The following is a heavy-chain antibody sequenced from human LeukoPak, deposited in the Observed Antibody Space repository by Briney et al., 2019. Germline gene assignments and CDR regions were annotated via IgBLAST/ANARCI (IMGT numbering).Heavy chain of an antibody. V-gene: IGHV3-48*03. CDR1: GFTFTYSE. Sequence: GGSLRLSCAASGFTFTYSEMNWIRQAPGKGLEWASYISTSGSNIYYADSVKGRFTISRDNAKNSLYLQMNSLRAEDTAVYYCARHQLLDYWGQGTLVTVSS. J-gene: IGHJ4*02. D-gene: IGHD2-2*01. CDR3: ARHQLLDY. CDR2: ISTSGSNI.